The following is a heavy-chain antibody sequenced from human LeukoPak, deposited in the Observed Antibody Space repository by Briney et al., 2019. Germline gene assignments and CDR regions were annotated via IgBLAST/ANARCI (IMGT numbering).Heavy chain of an antibody. V-gene: IGHV1-18*01. CDR2: ISGYNGNT. CDR3: ARGLRSGVYYYYYYMDV. CDR1: GYTFTSYG. Sequence: GASVKVSCTASGYTFTSYGISWVRQAPGQGLEWMGWISGYNGNTNYAQKLQGRVNMTRDMSTSTVYMELSSLRSEDTAVYYCARGLRSGVYYYYYYMDVWGKGTTVTISS. J-gene: IGHJ6*03. D-gene: IGHD5-12*01.